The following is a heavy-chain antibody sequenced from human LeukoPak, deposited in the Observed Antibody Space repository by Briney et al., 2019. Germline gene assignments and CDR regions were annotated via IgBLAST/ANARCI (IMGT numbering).Heavy chain of an antibody. V-gene: IGHV4-59*01. CDR3: ARVRGSLDDFDY. D-gene: IGHD1-1*01. J-gene: IGHJ4*02. CDR2: IYYSGST. CDR1: GGSISSYY. Sequence: SETLSLTCTVSGGSISSYYWSWIRQPPGKGLEWIGYIYYSGSTNYNPSLKSRVTISVDTSKNQFSLKLSSVTAADTAVYYCARVRGSLDDFDYWGQGTLVTVSS.